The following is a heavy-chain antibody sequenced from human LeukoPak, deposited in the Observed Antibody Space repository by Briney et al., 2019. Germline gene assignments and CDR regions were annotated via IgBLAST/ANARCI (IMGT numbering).Heavy chain of an antibody. V-gene: IGHV4-39*07. Sequence: SETLSLTCTVSGGSISSSSYHWGWIRQPPGKGLEWIGSIYYSGSTYYNPSLKSRVTISVDTSKNQFSLKLSSVTAADTAVYYCARDPYYDYVWGSYRHYGMDVWGQGTTVTVSS. CDR2: IYYSGST. CDR1: GGSISSSSYH. J-gene: IGHJ6*02. D-gene: IGHD3-16*02. CDR3: ARDPYYDYVWGSYRHYGMDV.